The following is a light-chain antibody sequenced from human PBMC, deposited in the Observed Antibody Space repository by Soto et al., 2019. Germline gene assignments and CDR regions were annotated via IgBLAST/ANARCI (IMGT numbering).Light chain of an antibody. V-gene: IGKV3-15*01. CDR3: QQYNNWPWT. J-gene: IGKJ1*01. CDR1: QSISDT. Sequence: EIVMTQSPATLSVSPGGRATLYCRASQSISDTLACCQQKPGQAPRLLIYGASTRAPGFPARFSGSGSGTDFTLTISSLQSEDFGVYYCQQYNNWPWTLGQGTKVDI. CDR2: GAS.